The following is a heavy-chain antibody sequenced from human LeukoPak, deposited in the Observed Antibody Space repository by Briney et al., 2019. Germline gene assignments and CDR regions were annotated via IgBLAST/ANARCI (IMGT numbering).Heavy chain of an antibody. J-gene: IGHJ5*02. CDR3: AKERQTGDYFTSDR. CDR2: ISGSGSNT. Sequence: GGSLRLSCAASGFTFSSYTMNWFRQAPGKGLEWVSAISGSGSNTYYAGSVKGRFTISRDNSKNTLYLQMNGLRGEDAAVYYCAKERQTGDYFTSDRWGQGTLVTVSS. D-gene: IGHD4-17*01. CDR1: GFTFSSYT. V-gene: IGHV3-23*01.